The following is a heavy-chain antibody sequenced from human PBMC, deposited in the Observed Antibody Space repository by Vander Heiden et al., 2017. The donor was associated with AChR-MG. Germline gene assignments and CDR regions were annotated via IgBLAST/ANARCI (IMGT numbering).Heavy chain of an antibody. D-gene: IGHD2-2*01. CDR1: GGSFSGSY. J-gene: IGHJ6*02. CDR3: ARDRQYCSSTSCYQYYYYYGMDV. Sequence: QVQLQQWGAGLLKPSETLSLTCAVYGGSFSGSYWSWIRQPPGKGLEWIGEINHSGSTNYNPSLKSRVTISVDTSKNQFSLKLSSVTAADTAVYYCARDRQYCSSTSCYQYYYYYGMDVWGQGTTVTVSS. CDR2: INHSGST. V-gene: IGHV4-34*01.